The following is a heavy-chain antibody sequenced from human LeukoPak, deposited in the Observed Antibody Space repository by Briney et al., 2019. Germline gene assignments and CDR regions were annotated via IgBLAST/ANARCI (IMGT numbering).Heavy chain of an antibody. CDR1: GFTFSSYG. J-gene: IGHJ4*02. Sequence: GGSLRLSCAASGFTFSSYGMHWVRQAPGKGLEWVAVIWYDGTNKYYVDSVKGRFTISRDNAKNTLYLQMNSLRAGDTAVYYCARAAYDGSGYLTLWGQGTQVTVSS. CDR2: IWYDGTNK. V-gene: IGHV3-33*01. CDR3: ARAAYDGSGYLTL. D-gene: IGHD3-22*01.